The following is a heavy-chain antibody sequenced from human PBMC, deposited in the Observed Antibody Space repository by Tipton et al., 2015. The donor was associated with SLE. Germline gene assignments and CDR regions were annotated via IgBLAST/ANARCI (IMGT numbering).Heavy chain of an antibody. CDR2: VYYTGNT. Sequence: TLSLTCSVSGVSLTSSAFHWGWVRQPPGRGLEWVGTVYYTGNTFYNPSLKSRVTILVDTSKNQFSLKLSSVTAADTAVYYCARDEYRYDATGYHLLGHFDFWGQGTLVTVSS. CDR3: ARDEYRYDATGYHLLGHFDF. CDR1: GVSLTSSAFH. V-gene: IGHV4-39*07. J-gene: IGHJ4*02. D-gene: IGHD3-22*01.